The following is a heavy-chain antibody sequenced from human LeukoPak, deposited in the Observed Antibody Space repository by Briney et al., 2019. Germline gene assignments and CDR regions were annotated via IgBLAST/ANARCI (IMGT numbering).Heavy chain of an antibody. CDR1: GFTFSNAW. V-gene: IGHV3-15*01. J-gene: IGHJ6*02. Sequence: GGSLRLSCAGSGFTFSNAWMNWVRQAPGKGLECVGRIKSKAVGGTIEYAAAVKDRFTISRDDSQNTLFLQMNRLKTEDTAVYYCTTVRGLDGMEVWGQGTTVSVS. CDR3: TTVRGLDGMEV. D-gene: IGHD3-16*01. CDR2: IKSKAVGGTI.